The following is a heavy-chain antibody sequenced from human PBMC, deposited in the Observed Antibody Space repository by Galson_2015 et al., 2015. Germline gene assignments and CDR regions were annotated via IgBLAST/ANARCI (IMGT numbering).Heavy chain of an antibody. Sequence: SLRLSCAASGFTFSSYGMHWVRQAPGKGLEWVAVLSYDGSNKYYADSVKGRFTISRDNSKNTLYLQMNSLRAEDTAVYYCAKRAGRLSGYSTPFDYWGQGTLVTVSS. CDR3: AKRAGRLSGYSTPFDY. J-gene: IGHJ4*02. V-gene: IGHV3-30*18. D-gene: IGHD3-22*01. CDR2: LSYDGSNK. CDR1: GFTFSSYG.